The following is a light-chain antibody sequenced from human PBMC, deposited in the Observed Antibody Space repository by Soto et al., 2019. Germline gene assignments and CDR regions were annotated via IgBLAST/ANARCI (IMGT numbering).Light chain of an antibody. Sequence: DIQMTQVPSTLSASVGDRVTITCRASQSISNWLAWYQQKPGKAPNLLIYDASSLEFGVPSRFSGSGFGTEVTLTISSLQPDDFATYYCQHYDTYPFTFGPGTKVDI. J-gene: IGKJ3*01. CDR3: QHYDTYPFT. CDR1: QSISNW. CDR2: DAS. V-gene: IGKV1-5*01.